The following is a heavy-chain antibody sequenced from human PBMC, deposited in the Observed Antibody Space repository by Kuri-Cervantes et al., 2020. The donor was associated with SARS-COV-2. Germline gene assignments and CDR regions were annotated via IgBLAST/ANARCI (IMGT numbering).Heavy chain of an antibody. V-gene: IGHV4-38-2*02. CDR1: GYSISSGYY. CDR3: ARTSHYDFWSGHFIDYYYYYMDV. CDR2: IYYSGST. Sequence: SETLSLTCTVSGYSISSGYYWGWIRQPPGKGLEWIGSIYYSGSTYYNPSLKSRVTISVDTSKNQFSLKLSSVTAADTAVYYCARTSHYDFWSGHFIDYYYYYMDVWGKGTTVTVSS. J-gene: IGHJ6*03. D-gene: IGHD3-3*01.